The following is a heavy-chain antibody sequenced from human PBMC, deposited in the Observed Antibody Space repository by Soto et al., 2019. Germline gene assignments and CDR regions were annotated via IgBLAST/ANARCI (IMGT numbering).Heavy chain of an antibody. Sequence: SETLSLTCTVSGGSISSSSYYWGWIRQPPGKGLEWIGSMYYSGSTYYNPSLKSRVTISVDTSKNQFSLKLSSVTAADTAVYYCLSAAGNLGWFDPWGQGTLVTVSS. CDR1: GGSISSSSYY. D-gene: IGHD6-13*01. J-gene: IGHJ5*02. CDR3: LSAAGNLGWFDP. CDR2: MYYSGST. V-gene: IGHV4-39*01.